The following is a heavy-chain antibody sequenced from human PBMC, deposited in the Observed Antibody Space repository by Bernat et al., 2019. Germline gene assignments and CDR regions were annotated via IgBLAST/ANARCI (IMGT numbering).Heavy chain of an antibody. D-gene: IGHD4-4*01. CDR2: INHSGST. CDR3: ARGGVDNSNYGGLFDS. J-gene: IGHJ4*02. CDR1: DGAFSTYY. V-gene: IGHV4-34*02. Sequence: QLQQWGAGLLKPSETLSLTCAVSDGAFSTYYWGWIRQPPGKGLEWIGEINHSGSTNYNPSLKSRVTMSVDTSRNRFSLKLSSVTAADSAIYFCARGGVDNSNYGGLFDSWGKGTLLTVSS.